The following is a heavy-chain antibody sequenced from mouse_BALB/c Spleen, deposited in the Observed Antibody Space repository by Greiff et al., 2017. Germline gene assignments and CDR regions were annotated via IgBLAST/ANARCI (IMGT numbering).Heavy chain of an antibody. D-gene: IGHD2-10*02. CDR3: ARAYGNYRNAMDY. CDR2: ISYSGST. V-gene: IGHV3-2*02. J-gene: IGHJ4*01. CDR1: GYSITSDYA. Sequence: LVESGPGLVKPSQSLSLTCTVTGYSITSDYAWNWIRQFPGNKLEWMGYISYSGSTSYNPSLKSRISITRDTSKNQFFLQLNSVTTEDTATYYCARAYGNYRNAMDYWGQGTSVTVSS.